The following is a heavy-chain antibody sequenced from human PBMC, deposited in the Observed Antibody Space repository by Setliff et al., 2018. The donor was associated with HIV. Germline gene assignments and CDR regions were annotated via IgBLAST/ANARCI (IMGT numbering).Heavy chain of an antibody. D-gene: IGHD3-10*01. J-gene: IGHJ4*02. CDR2: IKQDGSEK. Sequence: PGGSLRLSCAASGFTFSRYGMHWVRQAPGKGLEWVANIKQDGSEKYYVDSVKGRFTISRDNAKNSLYLQMNSLRAEDTAVYYCASVLRYYGSGSYPFGYWGQGTLVTVSS. CDR3: ASVLRYYGSGSYPFGY. CDR1: GFTFSRYG. V-gene: IGHV3-7*05.